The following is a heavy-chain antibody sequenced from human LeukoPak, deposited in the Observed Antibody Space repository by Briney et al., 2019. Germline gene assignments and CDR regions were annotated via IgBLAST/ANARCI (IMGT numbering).Heavy chain of an antibody. CDR3: ARSGVLYPFDY. CDR1: GYSFTRHW. D-gene: IGHD2-8*01. V-gene: IGHV5-51*01. CDR2: IDPSDSDT. J-gene: IGHJ4*02. Sequence: GESLKISCKGSGYSFTRHWIGWVRQMPGQGLEWMGIIDPSDSDTRYRPSFEGQVTISVDKSISTAYLQWSSLKASDTAMYYCARSGVLYPFDYWGQGTLVTVSS.